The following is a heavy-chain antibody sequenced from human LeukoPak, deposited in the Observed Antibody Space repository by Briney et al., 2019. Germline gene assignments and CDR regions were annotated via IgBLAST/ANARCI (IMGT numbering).Heavy chain of an antibody. Sequence: PSETLSLTCTVSGGSISSYYWSWIRQPPGKGLEWIGYIYYSGSTNYNPSLKSRVTISVDTSKNQFSLKLSSVTAADTVVYYCARGGAGYNYGVDYWGQGTLVTVSS. CDR3: ARGGAGYNYGVDY. CDR1: GGSISSYY. V-gene: IGHV4-59*01. CDR2: IYYSGST. D-gene: IGHD5-24*01. J-gene: IGHJ4*02.